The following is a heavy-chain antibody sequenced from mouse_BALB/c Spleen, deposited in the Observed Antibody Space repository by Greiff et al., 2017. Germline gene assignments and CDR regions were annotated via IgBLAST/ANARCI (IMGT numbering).Heavy chain of an antibody. J-gene: IGHJ4*01. CDR3: ARPLLRGYAMDY. D-gene: IGHD1-1*01. Sequence: EVQGVESGPELVKPGASVKVSCKASGYAFTSYNMYWVKQSHGKSLEWIGYIDPYNGGTSYNQKFKGKATLTVDKSSSTAYMHLNSLTSEDSAVYYCARPLLRGYAMDYWGQGTSVTVSS. CDR2: IDPYNGGT. V-gene: IGHV1S135*01. CDR1: GYAFTSYN.